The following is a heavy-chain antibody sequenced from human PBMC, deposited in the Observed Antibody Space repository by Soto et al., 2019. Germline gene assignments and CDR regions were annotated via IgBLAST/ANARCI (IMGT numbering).Heavy chain of an antibody. J-gene: IGHJ4*02. CDR2: ISAYNGNT. D-gene: IGHD6-19*01. CDR1: GYTFTSYG. Sequence: ASGKVSCKASGYTFTSYGISWVRQAPGQGLEWMGWISAYNGNTNYAQKLQGRVTMTTDTSTSTAYMELRSLRSDDTAVYYCAREISGSGWDYFDYWGQGTLVTVSS. CDR3: AREISGSGWDYFDY. V-gene: IGHV1-18*01.